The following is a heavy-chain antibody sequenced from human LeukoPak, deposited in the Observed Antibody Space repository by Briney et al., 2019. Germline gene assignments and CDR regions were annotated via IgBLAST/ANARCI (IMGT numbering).Heavy chain of an antibody. CDR1: GFTFSNYW. CDR2: IKEDGSEK. D-gene: IGHD2-2*01. J-gene: IGHJ4*02. CDR3: ARGSPPLGYCSSTSCLPSDY. V-gene: IGHV3-7*01. Sequence: PGGSLRLSCVASGFTFSNYWMNWVRQAPGERPEWVANIKEDGSEKYYVDSVKGRFTISRDNAKNSLYLQMNSLRAEDTAVYYCARGSPPLGYCSSTSCLPSDYWGQGTLVTVSS.